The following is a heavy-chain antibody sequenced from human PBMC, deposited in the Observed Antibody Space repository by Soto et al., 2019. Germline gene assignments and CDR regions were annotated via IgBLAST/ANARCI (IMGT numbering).Heavy chain of an antibody. J-gene: IGHJ6*02. CDR3: ARRMLDYGTSYYYGMDV. Sequence: QVQLVQSGAEAKKPGASVKVSCKASGYTFTSYAMHWVRQAPGQRLEWMGWINAGNGNTKYSQKFQGRVTITRDTSTSTAYMELSSLRSQDTAVYYCARRMLDYGTSYYYGMDVWGQGTTVTVSS. V-gene: IGHV1-3*01. CDR2: INAGNGNT. CDR1: GYTFTSYA. D-gene: IGHD4-17*01.